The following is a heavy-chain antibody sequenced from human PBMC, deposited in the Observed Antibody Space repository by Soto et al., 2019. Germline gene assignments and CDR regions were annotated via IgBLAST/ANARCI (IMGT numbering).Heavy chain of an antibody. J-gene: IGHJ6*02. D-gene: IGHD6-13*01. CDR2: ISYDGSNK. Sequence: GGSLRLSCAASGFTFSSYAMHWFRQAPGKGLEWVAVISYDGSNKYYADSVKGRFTISRDNSKNTLYLQMNSLRAEDTAVYYCARELAAAGILPYYYYGMDVWGQRTTVTASS. CDR1: GFTFSSYA. V-gene: IGHV3-30-3*01. CDR3: ARELAAAGILPYYYYGMDV.